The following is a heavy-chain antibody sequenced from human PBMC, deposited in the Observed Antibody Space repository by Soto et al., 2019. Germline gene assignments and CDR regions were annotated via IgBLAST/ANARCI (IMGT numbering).Heavy chain of an antibody. J-gene: IGHJ6*02. V-gene: IGHV4-31*03. CDR3: ARDAGENGSGNDGMDV. CDR1: GGSISSGAYY. Sequence: QVQLRESGPGLVKPSQTLSLTCTVSGGSISSGAYYWTWIRQHPGKGLEWIAYISYSGSTYYNPSLKRRVTISVDSSKNQSSLRLTSVTAADTAVYYCARDAGENGSGNDGMDVWGQGTTVTVSS. D-gene: IGHD3-10*01. CDR2: ISYSGST.